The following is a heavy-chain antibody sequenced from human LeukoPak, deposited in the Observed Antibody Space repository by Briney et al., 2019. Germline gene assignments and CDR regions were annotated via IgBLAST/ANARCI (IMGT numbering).Heavy chain of an antibody. J-gene: IGHJ2*01. Sequence: SETLSLTCTVSGGSISSGGYYWSWIRQPPGKGLEWIGYIYHSGSTYYNPSLTSRVTISVDRSKNQFSLNLSSVTAADTAVYYCARADNWNLYWYFDLWGRGTLVTVSS. CDR2: IYHSGST. CDR3: ARADNWNLYWYFDL. V-gene: IGHV4-30-2*01. D-gene: IGHD1-20*01. CDR1: GGSISSGGYY.